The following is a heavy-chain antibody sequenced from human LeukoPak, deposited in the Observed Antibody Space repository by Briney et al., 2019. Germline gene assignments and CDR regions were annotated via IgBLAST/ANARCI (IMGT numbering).Heavy chain of an antibody. J-gene: IGHJ3*01. CDR3: ARDSPGAGNDALDV. D-gene: IGHD6-13*01. CDR2: IYYSGST. CDR1: GGSISSDDYY. Sequence: SETLSLTCTVSGGSISSDDYYWSWIRQPPGKGLEWIGYIYYSGSTYYNPSLKSRVTISLDTSKNQFSLKLSSMTAADTAVYYCARDSPGAGNDALDVWGQGTMVTVSS. V-gene: IGHV4-30-4*01.